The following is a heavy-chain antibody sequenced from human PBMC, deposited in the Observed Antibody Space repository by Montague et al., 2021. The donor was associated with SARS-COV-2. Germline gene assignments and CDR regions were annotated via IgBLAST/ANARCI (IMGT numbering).Heavy chain of an antibody. V-gene: IGHV2-5*02. CDR3: ARKRVDIGSNWFDP. CDR2: IYWDDDK. CDR1: GFSLSTSGVG. J-gene: IGHJ5*02. D-gene: IGHD2-2*03. Sequence: PALVKPTQTLTLTCTFSGFSLSTSGVGVGWIRQPPGKALEWLALIYWDDDKRYSPSLKSRLTITKDTSKNQVVLTMTNMDPVDTATYYCARKRVDIGSNWFDPWGQGTLVTVSS.